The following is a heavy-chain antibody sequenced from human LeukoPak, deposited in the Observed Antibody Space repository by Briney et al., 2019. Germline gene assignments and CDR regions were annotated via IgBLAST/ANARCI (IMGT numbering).Heavy chain of an antibody. Sequence: SGDTLLKPTQTLTLTCTFSGFSLTTNGVGVGWIRQPPGKALEWLALIYWDDDTRYSPSLKSRLTITKDTSKSQVVLTMTNMDPVDTATYYCAHRRLCINGVCYDYDYWGQGTLVTVSS. CDR3: AHRRLCINGVCYDYDY. CDR2: IYWDDDT. CDR1: GFSLTTNGVG. J-gene: IGHJ4*02. V-gene: IGHV2-5*02. D-gene: IGHD2-8*01.